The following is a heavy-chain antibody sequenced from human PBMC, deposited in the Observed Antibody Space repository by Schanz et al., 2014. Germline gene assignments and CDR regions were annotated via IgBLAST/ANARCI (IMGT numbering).Heavy chain of an antibody. CDR2: ISSSSSYT. Sequence: EVQLVESGGGLIQPGGSLRLSCAASGFTFATYAMSWVRQAPGKGLEWVSYISSSSSYTNYADSVKGRFTISRDNAKNSLYLQMNSLRAEDTAVYYCARFLARYQYYGVDVWGQGTKVTV. CDR1: GFTFATYA. J-gene: IGHJ6*02. D-gene: IGHD3-3*01. V-gene: IGHV3-48*04. CDR3: ARFLARYQYYGVDV.